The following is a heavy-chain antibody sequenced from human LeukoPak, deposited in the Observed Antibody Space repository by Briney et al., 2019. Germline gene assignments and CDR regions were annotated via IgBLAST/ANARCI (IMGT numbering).Heavy chain of an antibody. CDR1: GGSISSSNW. D-gene: IGHD6-6*01. Sequence: SETLSLTCAVTGGSISSSNWWSWVRQPPGKGLEWVGEIYHSGSTNYNPSLKSRVTISVDKSKNQFSLKLSSVTTADTAVYYCAREHSRSSYFDYWGQGTLVTVSS. J-gene: IGHJ4*02. CDR3: AREHSRSSYFDY. CDR2: IYHSGST. V-gene: IGHV4-4*02.